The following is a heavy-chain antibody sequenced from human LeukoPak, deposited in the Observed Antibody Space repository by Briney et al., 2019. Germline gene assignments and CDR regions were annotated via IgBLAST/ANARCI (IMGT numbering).Heavy chain of an antibody. CDR1: GITFSNYA. V-gene: IGHV3-23*01. CDR2: ISGSAHKI. D-gene: IGHD5-18*01. J-gene: IGHJ4*02. Sequence: GGSLRLSCVASGITFSNYAVSWVRQAPEKGLDWVSVISGSAHKIRYADSVKGRFTIPRDNSENIVYLQMNNLRVEDTAVYYCAGRPTGYSSGYIHWGQGTLVTVSS. CDR3: AGRPTGYSSGYIH.